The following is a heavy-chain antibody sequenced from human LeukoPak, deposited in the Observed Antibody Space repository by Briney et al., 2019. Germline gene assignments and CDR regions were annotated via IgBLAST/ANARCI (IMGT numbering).Heavy chain of an antibody. D-gene: IGHD2-2*01. CDR2: IHHSGST. CDR1: GGSINRDW. CDR3: ARGPRKLIVVVPAATQRWFDP. Sequence: PSGTLSLTCAVSGGSINRDWWSWVRQPPGKGLEWIGQIHHSGSTNYNPSLKSRVTISVDKSKNQFSLKLNSVTAADTAVYYCARGPRKLIVVVPAATQRWFDPWGQGTLVTVSS. V-gene: IGHV4-4*02. J-gene: IGHJ5*02.